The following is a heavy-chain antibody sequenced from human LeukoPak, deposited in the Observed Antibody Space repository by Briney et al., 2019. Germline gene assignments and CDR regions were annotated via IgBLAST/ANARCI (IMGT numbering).Heavy chain of an antibody. J-gene: IGHJ6*03. CDR1: GFTFSSNW. CDR2: ITQDGSEK. D-gene: IGHD6-19*01. CDR3: ARDGRGAVAGIYYYYYMDV. Sequence: GGSLRLSCAASGFTFSSNWMSWVRQAPGKGLEWVANITQDGSEKYYVDSVKGRFTISRDNAKNSLYLQMNSLRAEDTAVYYCARDGRGAVAGIYYYYYMDVWGKGTTVTVSS. V-gene: IGHV3-7*01.